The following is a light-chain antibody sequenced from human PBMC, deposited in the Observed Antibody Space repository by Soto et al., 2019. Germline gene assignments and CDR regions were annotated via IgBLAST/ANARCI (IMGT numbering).Light chain of an antibody. CDR1: QSVSSSY. Sequence: EIVLTQSPGTLSLSPGERATLSCRASQSVSSSYLAWYQQKPGQAPRLLIYGASSRATGIPDRFSGSGSGTDFTLTISRLEPEDFAVYYCQQYGSPEVSFGQGTKREIK. V-gene: IGKV3-20*01. CDR2: GAS. J-gene: IGKJ2*01. CDR3: QQYGSPEVS.